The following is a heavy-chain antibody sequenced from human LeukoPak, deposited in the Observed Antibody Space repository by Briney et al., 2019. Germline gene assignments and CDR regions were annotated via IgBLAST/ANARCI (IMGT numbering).Heavy chain of an antibody. D-gene: IGHD4-11*01. V-gene: IGHV3-30*02. CDR2: IRYDGSNK. CDR1: GFTFSSYG. CDR3: AKGPYTVTTVDY. Sequence: GGSLRLSCAASGFTFSSYGMHWVRQAPGKGLEWVAFIRYDGSNKYYADSVKGRFTISRDNSKNTLYLQMNSLRAEDTAVYYCAKGPYTVTTVDYWGQGTLVTVSS. J-gene: IGHJ4*02.